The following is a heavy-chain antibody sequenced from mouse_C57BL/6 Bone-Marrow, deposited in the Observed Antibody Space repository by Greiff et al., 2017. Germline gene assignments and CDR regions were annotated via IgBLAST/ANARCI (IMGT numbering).Heavy chain of an antibody. Sequence: EVQGVESGAELVRPGASVKLSCTASGFNIKDDYMHWVKQRPEQGLEWIGWIDPENGDTEYASKFQGKATITADTSSNTAYLQLSSLTSEDTAVYYCTTFGTTVPQAWFAYWGQGTLVTVSA. V-gene: IGHV14-4*01. J-gene: IGHJ3*01. CDR2: IDPENGDT. CDR1: GFNIKDDY. CDR3: TTFGTTVPQAWFAY. D-gene: IGHD1-1*01.